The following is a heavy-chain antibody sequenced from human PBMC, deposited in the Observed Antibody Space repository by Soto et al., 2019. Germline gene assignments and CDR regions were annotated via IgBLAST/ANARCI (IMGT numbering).Heavy chain of an antibody. V-gene: IGHV1-18*01. CDR1: GYTFTSYG. J-gene: IGHJ3*02. CDR2: ISAYNGNT. Sequence: ASVKVSCKASGYTFTSYGISWVRQAPGQGLEWMGWISAYNGNTNYAQKLQGRVTMTTDTSTSTAYMELMSLRSDDTAVYYCARIIYSGSYADAFDIWGEGTMVSVAS. CDR3: ARIIYSGSYADAFDI. D-gene: IGHD1-26*01.